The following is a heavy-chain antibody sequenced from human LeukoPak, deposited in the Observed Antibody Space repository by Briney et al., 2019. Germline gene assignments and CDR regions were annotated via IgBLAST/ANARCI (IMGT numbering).Heavy chain of an antibody. CDR1: GFTFSSYG. D-gene: IGHD3-22*01. Sequence: GGSLRLSCAASGFTFSSYGMHWVRQAPGKGLEWVAVISYDGSNKYYADSVKGRFTISRDNSMNTLYLQMNSLRPEDTAVYYCAKGDYYDSSGYSTSHFDYWGQGTLVTVSS. CDR2: ISYDGSNK. V-gene: IGHV3-30*18. CDR3: AKGDYYDSSGYSTSHFDY. J-gene: IGHJ4*02.